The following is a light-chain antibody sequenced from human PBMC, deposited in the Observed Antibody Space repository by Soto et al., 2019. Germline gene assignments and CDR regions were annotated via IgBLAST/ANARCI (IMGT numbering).Light chain of an antibody. V-gene: IGLV2-14*03. Sequence: QSALTQPAAVSGSPGQSITISCTGTSNDVGSYNYVSWFQHHPGKAPKLIIYDVSNRTSEISTRFTGSKSGNTASLTISGLQDEDAADYYCSSYSLSSTRVFGGGTKLTAL. CDR1: SNDVGSYNY. CDR2: DVS. CDR3: SSYSLSSTRV. J-gene: IGLJ2*01.